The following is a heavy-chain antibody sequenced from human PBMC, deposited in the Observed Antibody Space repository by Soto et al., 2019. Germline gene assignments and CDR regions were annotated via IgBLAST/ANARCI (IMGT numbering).Heavy chain of an antibody. J-gene: IGHJ6*02. V-gene: IGHV3-23*01. CDR2: LDGAGGST. CDR1: GFTFSDFA. CDR3: AAPRDEYGSGVSWFTYGMDI. Sequence: PGGSLRLSCLAPGFTFSDFAMTWVRHVPGRGLEWVASLDGAGGSTYYAESVRGRFSISRDNSQNTLFLQMKRLTVDDTAIYYCAAPRDEYGSGVSWFTYGMDIWGQGTTVTVSS. D-gene: IGHD3-10*01.